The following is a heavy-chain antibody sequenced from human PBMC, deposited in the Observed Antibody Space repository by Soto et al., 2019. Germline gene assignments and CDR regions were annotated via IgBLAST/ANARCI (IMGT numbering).Heavy chain of an antibody. J-gene: IGHJ4*02. CDR1: GGSFSGYY. Sequence: NPSETLSLTCAVYGGSFSGYYWSWIRQPPGKGLEWIGEINHSGSTNYNPSLKSRVTISVDTSKNQFSLKLSSVTAADTAVYYCARGRYYDSSGYFGYWGQGTLVTVSA. D-gene: IGHD3-22*01. V-gene: IGHV4-34*01. CDR2: INHSGST. CDR3: ARGRYYDSSGYFGY.